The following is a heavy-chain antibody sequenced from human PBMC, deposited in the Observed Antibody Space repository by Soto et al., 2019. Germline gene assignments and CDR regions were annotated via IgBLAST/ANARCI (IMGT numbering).Heavy chain of an antibody. Sequence: QVHLVESGGGVVQPGRSLRLSCAASGFTHSTFAMHWVRQAPGKGLAWVAVISSDGNKKTYGDSVRGRFAISRDNSKNTLYLQMNSLRTEDTALYFCAKQYYSEGPIQHWGQGTLVTVSS. J-gene: IGHJ1*01. CDR2: ISSDGNKK. V-gene: IGHV3-30-3*02. D-gene: IGHD1-26*01. CDR3: AKQYYSEGPIQH. CDR1: GFTHSTFA.